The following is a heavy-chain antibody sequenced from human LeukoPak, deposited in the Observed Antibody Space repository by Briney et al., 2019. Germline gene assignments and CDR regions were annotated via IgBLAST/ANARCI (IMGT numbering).Heavy chain of an antibody. V-gene: IGHV3-7*01. D-gene: IGHD5/OR15-5a*01. Sequence: GGSLRLSCAASGFTFSSYWMSWVRQAPGKGLEWVANIKQDGSEKYYVDSVKGRLTISRDNAKNSLYLQMNSPRAEDTAVYCCARAWVYHAFDIWGQGTMVTVSS. CDR2: IKQDGSEK. J-gene: IGHJ3*02. CDR1: GFTFSSYW. CDR3: ARAWVYHAFDI.